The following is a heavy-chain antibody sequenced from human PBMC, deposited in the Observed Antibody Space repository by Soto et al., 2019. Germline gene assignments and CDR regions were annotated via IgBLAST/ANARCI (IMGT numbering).Heavy chain of an antibody. D-gene: IGHD3-16*01. CDR2: SNAGNGNT. Sequence: ASVKVSCKASGYTFTSYAMHWVRQAPGQRLEWMGWSNAGNGNTKYSQEFQGRVTITRDTSASTAYMELSSLRAEDTAVYYCVRDQGDHVIHFDHWGQGALVTVSS. CDR1: GYTFTSYA. CDR3: VRDQGDHVIHFDH. J-gene: IGHJ4*02. V-gene: IGHV1-3*02.